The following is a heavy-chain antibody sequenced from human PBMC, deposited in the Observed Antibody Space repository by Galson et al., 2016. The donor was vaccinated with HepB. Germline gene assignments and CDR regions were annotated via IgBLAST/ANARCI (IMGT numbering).Heavy chain of an antibody. CDR1: GFTFNNHD. CDR3: AKDLWRRGFLDH. CDR2: ISYDGSNE. V-gene: IGHV3-30*18. D-gene: IGHD2-21*01. J-gene: IGHJ4*02. Sequence: LRLSCAASGFTFNNHDMHWVRQAPGKGLEWVALISYDGSNEYSSDSVKGRFTISRDNSKNTMYLQMNRVRLEDTAVYYCAKDLWRRGFLDHWGQGTLVTVSS.